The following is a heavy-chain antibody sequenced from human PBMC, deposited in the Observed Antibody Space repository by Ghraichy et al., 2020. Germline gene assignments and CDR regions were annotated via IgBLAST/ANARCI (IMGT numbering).Heavy chain of an antibody. CDR2: IYYSGST. D-gene: IGHD1-26*01. Sequence: SETLSLTCTVSGGSISSSSYYWGWIRQPPGKGLEWIGSIYYSGSTYYNPSLKSRVTISVDTSKNQFSLKLSSVTAADTAVYYCATRELLSSWRAFDIWGQGTMVTVSS. CDR1: GGSISSSSYY. J-gene: IGHJ3*02. V-gene: IGHV4-39*01. CDR3: ATRELLSSWRAFDI.